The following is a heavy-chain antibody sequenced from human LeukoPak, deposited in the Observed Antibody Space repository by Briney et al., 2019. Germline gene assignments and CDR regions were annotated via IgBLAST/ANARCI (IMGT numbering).Heavy chain of an antibody. D-gene: IGHD3-10*01. Sequence: ASVKVSCKASGFTFTSSAVQWVRQARGQRLEWIGWIVVGSGNTNYAQEFQERVTITRDMSTSTAYMELSSLRSEDTAVYYCAAPFGQHYYYGMDVWGQGTTVTASS. J-gene: IGHJ6*02. CDR2: IVVGSGNT. CDR1: GFTFTSSA. CDR3: AAPFGQHYYYGMDV. V-gene: IGHV1-58*01.